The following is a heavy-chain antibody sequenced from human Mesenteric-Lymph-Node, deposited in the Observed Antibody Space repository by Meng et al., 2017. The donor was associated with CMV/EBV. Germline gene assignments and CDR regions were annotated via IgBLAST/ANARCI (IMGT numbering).Heavy chain of an antibody. CDR2: ISGSGGST. CDR3: AKGLDIVVVPAALGAFDI. V-gene: IGHV3-23*01. Sequence: TFSSYAMSWVRQAPGKGLEWVSAISGSGGSTYYADSVKGRFTISRDNSKNTLYLQMNSLRAEDTAVYYCAKGLDIVVVPAALGAFDIWGQGTMVTVSS. J-gene: IGHJ3*02. D-gene: IGHD2-2*03. CDR1: TFSSYA.